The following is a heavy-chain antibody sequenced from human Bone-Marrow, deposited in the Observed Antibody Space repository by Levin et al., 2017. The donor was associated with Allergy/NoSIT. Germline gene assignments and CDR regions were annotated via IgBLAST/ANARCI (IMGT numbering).Heavy chain of an antibody. D-gene: IGHD3-9*01. CDR2: ISGSGGST. J-gene: IGHJ4*02. Sequence: PGGSLRLSCAASGFTFSSYAMSWVRQAPGKGLEWVSAISGSGGSTYYADSVKGRFTISRDNSKNTLYLQMNSLRAEDTAVYYCAKEGNRYYDILTGYYRPPPDFDYWGQGTLVTVSS. CDR3: AKEGNRYYDILTGYYRPPPDFDY. V-gene: IGHV3-23*01. CDR1: GFTFSSYA.